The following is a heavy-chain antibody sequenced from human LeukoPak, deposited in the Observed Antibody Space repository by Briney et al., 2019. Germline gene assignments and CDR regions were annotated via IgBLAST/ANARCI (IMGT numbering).Heavy chain of an antibody. CDR3: ARNKEGKSLDY. V-gene: IGHV1-2*02. Sequence: ASVKVSCKASGYTFTDYYMHWVRQAPGQGLEWMGWINPNSGGTKYAQKFQGRVTMTRDTSISTAYMELSRLRFDDTAVYYCARNKEGKSLDYWGQGTLVTVSS. J-gene: IGHJ4*02. CDR2: INPNSGGT. CDR1: GYTFTDYY.